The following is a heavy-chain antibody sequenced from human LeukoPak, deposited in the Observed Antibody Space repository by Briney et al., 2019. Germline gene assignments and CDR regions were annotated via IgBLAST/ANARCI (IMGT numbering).Heavy chain of an antibody. D-gene: IGHD1-26*01. CDR3: ARHSGASPHYFDY. Sequence: SETLSLTCTVSGGSISSYYWSWIRQPPGKGLEWIGYIYYSGTTHYNPSLKSRVTMSVATSNNQFSLRLSSVTAADTAIYYCARHSGASPHYFDYWGQGALVTVSS. CDR1: GGSISSYY. J-gene: IGHJ4*02. CDR2: IYYSGTT. V-gene: IGHV4-59*08.